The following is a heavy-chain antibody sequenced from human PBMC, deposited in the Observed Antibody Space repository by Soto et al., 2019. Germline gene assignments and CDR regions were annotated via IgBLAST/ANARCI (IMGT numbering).Heavy chain of an antibody. CDR3: ATEVGPEYQLLWGFDC. J-gene: IGHJ4*02. CDR2: ISYDGNNK. D-gene: IGHD2-2*01. Sequence: QVQLVEFGGGVVQPGGSLRLSCAASGFTFGRYAVHWVRQAPGKGLGWVAIISYDGNNKYYADSVKGRFTISRDNSRYTLYLQINSLRPEDTGVYYCATEVGPEYQLLWGFDCWGQGTLVTVSS. CDR1: GFTFGRYA. V-gene: IGHV3-30-3*01.